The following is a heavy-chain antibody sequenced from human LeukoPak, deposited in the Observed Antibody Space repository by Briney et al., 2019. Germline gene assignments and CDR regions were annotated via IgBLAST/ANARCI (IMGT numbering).Heavy chain of an antibody. CDR3: ARAVVPAAIGWFDP. CDR1: GFTFSDHI. V-gene: IGHV3-48*04. Sequence: PGGSLRLSCAASGFTFSDHIMNWVRQAPGKGLEWVSYISSSSNTIYYADSVKGRFTISRDNARNSLYLQMNSLRVEDTAVYYCARAVVPAAIGWFDPWGQGTLVTVSS. CDR2: ISSSSNTI. J-gene: IGHJ5*02. D-gene: IGHD2-2*02.